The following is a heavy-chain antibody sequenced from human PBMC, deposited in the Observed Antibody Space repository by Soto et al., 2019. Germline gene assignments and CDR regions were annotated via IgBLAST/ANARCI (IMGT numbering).Heavy chain of an antibody. CDR3: AHSDSSGYFDY. CDR2: ISYDGSNK. V-gene: IGHV3-30*03. Sequence: QVQLVESGGGVVQPGRSLRLSCAASGFTFSSYGMHWVRQAPGKGLEWVAVISYDGSNKYYADSVKGRVTISRDNSKNTLYLQMNSLRAEDTAVYYSAHSDSSGYFDYWGQGTLVTVSS. D-gene: IGHD3-22*01. J-gene: IGHJ4*02. CDR1: GFTFSSYG.